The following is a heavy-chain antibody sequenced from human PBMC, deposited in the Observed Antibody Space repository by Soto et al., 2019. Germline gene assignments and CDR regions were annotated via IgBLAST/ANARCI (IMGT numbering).Heavy chain of an antibody. CDR3: ARDRPIRRYSYGTRPFDY. CDR2: IIPIFGTA. J-gene: IGHJ4*02. CDR1: GGTFSSYA. D-gene: IGHD5-18*01. V-gene: IGHV1-69*13. Sequence: SSVKVSCKASGGTFSSYAISWVRQAPGQGLEWMGGIIPIFGTANYAQKFQGRVTITADESTSTAYMELSSLRSEDTAVYYCARDRPIRRYSYGTRPFDYWGQGTLVTVSS.